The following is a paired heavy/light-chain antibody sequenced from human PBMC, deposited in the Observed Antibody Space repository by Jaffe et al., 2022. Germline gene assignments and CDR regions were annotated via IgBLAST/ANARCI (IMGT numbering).Heavy chain of an antibody. CDR1: GGTFSSYA. Sequence: QVQLVQSGAEVKKPGSSVKVSCKASGGTFSSYAISWVRQAPGQGLEWMGGIIPIFGTANYAQKFQGRVTITADESTSTAYMELSSLRSEDTAVYYCARSKFAYDFWSGYYNIPQFPIYYYYYYMDVWGKGTTVTVSS. D-gene: IGHD3-3*01. CDR3: ARSKFAYDFWSGYYNIPQFPIYYYYYYMDV. V-gene: IGHV1-69*01. CDR2: IIPIFGTA. J-gene: IGHJ6*03.
Light chain of an antibody. V-gene: IGLV2-8*01. CDR3: SSYAGSNNYPLYV. CDR2: EVS. J-gene: IGLJ1*01. CDR1: SSDVGGYNY. Sequence: QSALTQPPSASGSPGQSVTISCTGTSSDVGGYNYVSWYQQHPGKAPKLMIYEVSKRPSGVPDRFSGSKSGNTASLTVSGLQAEDEADYYCSSYAGSNNYPLYVFGTGTKVTVL.